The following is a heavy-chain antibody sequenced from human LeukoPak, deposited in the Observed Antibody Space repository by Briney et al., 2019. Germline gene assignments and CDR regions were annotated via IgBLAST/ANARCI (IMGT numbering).Heavy chain of an antibody. J-gene: IGHJ4*02. CDR3: AKDQGYYDSSNFDY. CDR2: ISGSGGST. Sequence: GGSLRLFCAPSVFIYSSYAMSWLRQAPGKAVEGLSAISGSGGSTYYADSVKGRFTISRDNSKNTLYLQMNSLRAEDTAVYYCAKDQGYYDSSNFDYWGQGTLVTVSS. D-gene: IGHD3-22*01. V-gene: IGHV3-23*01. CDR1: VFIYSSYA.